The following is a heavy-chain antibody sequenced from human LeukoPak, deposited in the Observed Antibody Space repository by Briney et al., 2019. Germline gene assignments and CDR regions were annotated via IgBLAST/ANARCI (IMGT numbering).Heavy chain of an antibody. D-gene: IGHD1-26*01. V-gene: IGHV4-61*02. CDR2: IYTSGST. Sequence: PSETLSLTCTVSGGSISSGSNYWSWIRQPAGKGREWIGRIYTSGSTNYNPSLKSRVTISVDASKNQFSLKLSSVTAADTAVYYCAREISGSYFDYWGQGTLVTVSS. CDR1: GGSISSGSNY. J-gene: IGHJ4*02. CDR3: AREISGSYFDY.